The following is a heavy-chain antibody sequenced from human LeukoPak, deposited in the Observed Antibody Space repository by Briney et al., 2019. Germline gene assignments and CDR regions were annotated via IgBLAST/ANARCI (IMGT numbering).Heavy chain of an antibody. J-gene: IGHJ4*02. V-gene: IGHV3-74*01. CDR2: MNADGSTI. Sequence: GGSLRLSCAASGFTFSNSWMQWVRQPPGKGLVWVSYMNADGSTIAHADSVRGRFTMSRDNANNILHLQMNSLTDEDTGVYFCVRGTSNWYGVDFWGRGTLVTVSS. CDR1: GFTFSNSW. D-gene: IGHD6-13*01. CDR3: VRGTSNWYGVDF.